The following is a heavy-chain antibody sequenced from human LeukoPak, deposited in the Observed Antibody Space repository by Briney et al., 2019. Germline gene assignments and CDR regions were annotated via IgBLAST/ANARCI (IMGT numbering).Heavy chain of an antibody. Sequence: KPSETLSLTCTVSGGSISSSSYYWGWIRQPPGKGLEWIGSIYYSGSTYYNPSLKSRVTISVDTSKNQFSLKLSSVTAADTAVYYCARHPSDGGNFYWGQGTLVTVSS. CDR3: ARHPSDGGNFY. CDR1: GGSISSSSYY. D-gene: IGHD4-23*01. J-gene: IGHJ4*02. CDR2: IYYSGST. V-gene: IGHV4-39*01.